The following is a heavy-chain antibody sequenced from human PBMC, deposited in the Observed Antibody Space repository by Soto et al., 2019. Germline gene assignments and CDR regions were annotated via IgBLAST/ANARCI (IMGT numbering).Heavy chain of an antibody. D-gene: IGHD4-17*01. CDR2: INVGDGHT. Sequence: GASLKVSCKSSGYTFTSYAIHWVRQAPGQRLEWMGWINVGDGHTKYSQKFQGRVTITRDTSASTAYMELSSLRSDDTAVFYCAREPYGGNEYDYWGQGTLVTVSS. CDR1: GYTFTSYA. CDR3: AREPYGGNEYDY. V-gene: IGHV1-3*01. J-gene: IGHJ4*02.